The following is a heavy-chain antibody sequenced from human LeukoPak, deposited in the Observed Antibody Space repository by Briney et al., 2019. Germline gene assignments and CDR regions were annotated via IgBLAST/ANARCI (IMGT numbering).Heavy chain of an antibody. V-gene: IGHV3-66*01. CDR2: IYRNGST. D-gene: IGHD2-2*02. J-gene: IGHJ4*02. CDR3: AGPVVPAAISPFDY. CDR1: GFTFSDYY. Sequence: PGGSLRLSCAASGFTFSDYYMSWIRQAPGKGLEWVSVIYRNGSTYYADSVKGRFTISRDNAKNSLYLQMNSLRAEDTAVYYCAGPVVPAAISPFDYWGQGTLVTVSS.